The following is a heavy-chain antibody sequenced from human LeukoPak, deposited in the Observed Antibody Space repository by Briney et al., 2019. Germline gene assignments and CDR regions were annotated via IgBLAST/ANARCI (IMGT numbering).Heavy chain of an antibody. Sequence: GGSLRLSCAASGFTLSSYAMTWVRQAPGRGLEWVSSVDGGGGGTYYADSVKGRFTIPRDNSKDTLYLQMNGLRAEDTAVYFCAKQSAGSATWYSLHYDFWGQGTLVTVSS. J-gene: IGHJ4*02. D-gene: IGHD6-13*01. CDR2: VDGGGGGT. CDR1: GFTLSSYA. V-gene: IGHV3-23*01. CDR3: AKQSAGSATWYSLHYDF.